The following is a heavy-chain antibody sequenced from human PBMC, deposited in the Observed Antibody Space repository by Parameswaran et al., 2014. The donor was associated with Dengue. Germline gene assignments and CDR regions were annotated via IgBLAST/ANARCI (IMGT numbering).Heavy chain of an antibody. CDR3: ARVGVYCSSTSCYYYYYYGMDV. J-gene: IGHJ6*02. Sequence: WVRQAPGQGLEWMGGIIPIFGTANYAQKFQGRVTITADESTSTAYMELSSLRSEDTAVYYCARVGVYCSSTSCYYYYYYGMDVWGQGTTVTSP. CDR2: IIPIFGTA. D-gene: IGHD2-2*01. V-gene: IGHV1-69*01.